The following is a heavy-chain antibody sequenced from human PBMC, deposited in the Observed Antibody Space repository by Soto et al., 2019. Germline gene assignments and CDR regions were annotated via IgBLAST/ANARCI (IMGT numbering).Heavy chain of an antibody. V-gene: IGHV3-7*03. CDR2: IKQDGSEK. Sequence: LRLSCAASGFTFSNYWMSWVRQAPGKGLEWVANIKQDGSEKYYVDSVKGRFTISRDNAKNSLYLQMNSLRAEGTAVYYCARSPYFFRRPLDYWGQGTLVTVSS. CDR1: GFTFSNYW. J-gene: IGHJ4*02. CDR3: ARSPYFFRRPLDY. D-gene: IGHD3-9*01.